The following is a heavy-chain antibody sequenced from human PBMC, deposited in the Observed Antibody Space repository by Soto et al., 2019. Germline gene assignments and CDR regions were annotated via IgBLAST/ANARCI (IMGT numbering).Heavy chain of an antibody. J-gene: IGHJ3*02. V-gene: IGHV1-69*13. CDR1: GGTFSSYA. CDR3: ARVGEYYYGSGSYLAFDI. CDR2: IIPIFGTA. D-gene: IGHD3-10*01. Sequence: ASVKVSCKASGGTFSSYAISWVRQAPGQGLEWMGGIIPIFGTANYAQKFQGRVTITADESTSTAYMELSSLRSEDTAVYYCARVGEYYYGSGSYLAFDIWGQGTMVTVS.